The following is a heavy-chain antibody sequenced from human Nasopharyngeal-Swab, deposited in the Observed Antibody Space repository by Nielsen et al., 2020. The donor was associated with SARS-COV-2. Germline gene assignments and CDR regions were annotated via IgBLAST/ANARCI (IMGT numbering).Heavy chain of an antibody. CDR3: ARDLLWFGEFGYFDV. Sequence: GSLRLSCAVSGVSISRYHWSWIRQAPGKGLEWIGRIYSAGNTKYNESFRGRATISIDTARGQFSLRLTSVTAADSAVYYCARDLLWFGEFGYFDVWRRGAHVTLS. CDR1: GVSISRYH. J-gene: IGHJ2*01. CDR2: IYSAGNT. V-gene: IGHV4-4*07. D-gene: IGHD3-10*01.